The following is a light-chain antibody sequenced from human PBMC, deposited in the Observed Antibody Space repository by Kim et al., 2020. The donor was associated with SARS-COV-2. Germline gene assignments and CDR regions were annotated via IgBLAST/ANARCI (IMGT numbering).Light chain of an antibody. Sequence: GQKVTISCSESSSNIGNNYVSWYQQFPGAAPTLLIFDNNQRPSGIPDRFSGSKCGTSATLGIAGLQTGDEADYYCGTWDSSLSAAVFGGGTQLTVL. J-gene: IGLJ7*01. CDR1: SSNIGNNY. CDR2: DNN. CDR3: GTWDSSLSAAV. V-gene: IGLV1-51*01.